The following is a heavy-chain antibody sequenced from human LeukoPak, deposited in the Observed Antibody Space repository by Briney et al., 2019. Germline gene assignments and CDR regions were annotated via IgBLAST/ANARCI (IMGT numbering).Heavy chain of an antibody. D-gene: IGHD5-12*01. CDR2: IYHSGST. CDR1: GGSISSGGYS. V-gene: IGHV4-30-2*01. Sequence: SETLSLTCAVSGGSISSGGYSWSWIRQPPGQGLEWIGYIYHSGSTYYNPSLKSRVTISVDRSKNQFSLKLRSVTAADTAVYYCASYSGYDYFSIDYWGQGTLVTVSS. CDR3: ASYSGYDYFSIDY. J-gene: IGHJ4*02.